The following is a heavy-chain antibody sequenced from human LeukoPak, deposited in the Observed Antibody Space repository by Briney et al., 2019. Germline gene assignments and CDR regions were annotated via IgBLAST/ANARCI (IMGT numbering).Heavy chain of an antibody. Sequence: GGSLRLSRAASGFTFSSYWMHWVRHAPGKGLAWVSRINSDGSSTSYADSVKGRFTISRDNAKNTLYLQMNSLRAEDTAVYYCARESSSGWYYFDYWGQGTLVTVSS. V-gene: IGHV3-74*01. CDR1: GFTFSSYW. CDR2: INSDGSST. D-gene: IGHD6-19*01. J-gene: IGHJ4*02. CDR3: ARESSSGWYYFDY.